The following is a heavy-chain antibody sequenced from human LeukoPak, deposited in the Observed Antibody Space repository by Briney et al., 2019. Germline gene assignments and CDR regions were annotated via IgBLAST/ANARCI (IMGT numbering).Heavy chain of an antibody. CDR3: ARVNRILPLLAAFDI. J-gene: IGHJ3*02. D-gene: IGHD2/OR15-2a*01. Sequence: SETPSLTCTVSGGSISSYYWSWIRQPAGKGLEWIGRIYISGSTNYNPSLKSRVTRSVDTSKNQFSLKLTSVTATDTAVYYCARVNRILPLLAAFDIWGQGTMVTVSS. CDR2: IYISGST. CDR1: GGSISSYY. V-gene: IGHV4-4*07.